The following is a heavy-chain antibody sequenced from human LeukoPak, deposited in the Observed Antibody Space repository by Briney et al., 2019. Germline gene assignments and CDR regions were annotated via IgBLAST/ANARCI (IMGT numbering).Heavy chain of an antibody. Sequence: SVKVSCKASGGTFSSYAISWVRQAPGQGLEWMGGIIPIFGTANYAQKFQGRVTITADKSTSTAYMELSSLRSEDTAVYYCTRATTMIDQDAFDIWGQGTMVTVSS. V-gene: IGHV1-69*06. CDR3: TRATTMIDQDAFDI. CDR2: IIPIFGTA. D-gene: IGHD3-22*01. J-gene: IGHJ3*02. CDR1: GGTFSSYA.